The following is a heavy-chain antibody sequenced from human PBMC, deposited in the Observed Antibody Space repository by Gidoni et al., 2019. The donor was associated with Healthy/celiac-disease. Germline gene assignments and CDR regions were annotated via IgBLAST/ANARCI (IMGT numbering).Heavy chain of an antibody. D-gene: IGHD5-18*01. CDR1: GFTFSNAW. V-gene: IGHV3-15*01. Sequence: EVQLVESGGGLVKPGGSLRRACAASGFTFSNAWRSWVRRAPGTGRGWVGRIKSKTDGGTTDYAAPVKGRFTISRDDSKNTLYLQMNSLKTEDTAVYYCTTDRGYSYGFVDYWGQGTLVTVSS. CDR2: IKSKTDGGTT. CDR3: TTDRGYSYGFVDY. J-gene: IGHJ4*02.